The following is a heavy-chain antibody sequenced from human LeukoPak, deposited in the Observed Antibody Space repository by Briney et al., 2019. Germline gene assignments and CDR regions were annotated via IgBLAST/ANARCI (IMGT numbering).Heavy chain of an antibody. V-gene: IGHV4-38-2*02. CDR2: IYHSGST. CDR3: ARTPNYYDSRPPFYFDY. J-gene: IGHJ4*02. CDR1: GYSISSGYY. D-gene: IGHD3-22*01. Sequence: SETLSLTCTVSGYSISSGYYWGWIRQPPGKGLEWIGSIYHSGSTYYNPSLKSRVTISVDTSKNQFSLKLSSVTAADTAVYYCARTPNYYDSRPPFYFDYWGQGTLVTVSS.